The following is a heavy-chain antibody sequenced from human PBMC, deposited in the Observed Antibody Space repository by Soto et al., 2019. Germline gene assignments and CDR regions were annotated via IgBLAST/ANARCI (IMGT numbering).Heavy chain of an antibody. D-gene: IGHD3-10*01. J-gene: IGHJ4*02. CDR1: GFSLRTSGVG. CDR2: IYWDGDK. CDR3: VRLLWFGELT. Sequence: QITLKESGPTLVKPTQTLTLTCTISGFSLRTSGVGVGWIRQPPGKALDWLALIYWDGDKRYSASLKSRLTITKDTSKNQVVLTMTNMDPVDTATYYCVRLLWFGELTWGQGTLVTVSS. V-gene: IGHV2-5*02.